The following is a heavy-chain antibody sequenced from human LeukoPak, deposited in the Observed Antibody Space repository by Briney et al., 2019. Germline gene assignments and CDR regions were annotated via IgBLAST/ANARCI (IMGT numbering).Heavy chain of an antibody. CDR1: GFTFNTYT. CDR3: AVSSSGPYNWFDP. CDR2: SGSSRFYT. V-gene: IGHV3-21*05. J-gene: IGHJ5*02. Sequence: GGSLRLSCAASGFTFNTYTMNWIRQAPGKGLEWVSYSGSSRFYTNYADSVKGRFTISRDNAKNSLYLQMNSLRAEDTAVYYCAVSSSGPYNWFDPWGQGTLVTVSS. D-gene: IGHD6-13*01.